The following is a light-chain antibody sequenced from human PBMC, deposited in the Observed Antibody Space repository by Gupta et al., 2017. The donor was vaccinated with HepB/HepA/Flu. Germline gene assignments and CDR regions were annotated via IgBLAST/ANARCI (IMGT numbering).Light chain of an antibody. CDR2: KVS. CDR3: HHGRHSWS. Sequence: DGVLTQSPLSLPVTLGQPASISCRSNQSLVYSDGDNYLSWIQQRPGQSPRRLIYKVSRRDSGVSGIFSGGGATNDFTLISSRVADEDVGVYYLHHGRHSWSFGQGTKVEIE. CDR1: QSLVYSDGDNY. V-gene: IGKV2-30*01. J-gene: IGKJ1*01.